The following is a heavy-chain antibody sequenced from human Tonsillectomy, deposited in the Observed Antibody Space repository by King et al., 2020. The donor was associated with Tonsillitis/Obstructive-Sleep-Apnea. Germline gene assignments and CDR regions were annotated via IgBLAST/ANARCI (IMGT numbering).Heavy chain of an antibody. Sequence: QLQESGPGLVKPSETLSLTCTVSGGSISRDYWSWIRQPPGKGLEWIGYIYYSGSTNYNPSLKSRVTISVDTSKNQFSLKLSSVTAGDTAVYYCARDMVLEAGGDAFDIWGQGTMVTVSS. CDR1: GGSISRDY. CDR3: ARDMVLEAGGDAFDI. CDR2: IYYSGST. D-gene: IGHD2-8*01. V-gene: IGHV4-59*01. J-gene: IGHJ3*02.